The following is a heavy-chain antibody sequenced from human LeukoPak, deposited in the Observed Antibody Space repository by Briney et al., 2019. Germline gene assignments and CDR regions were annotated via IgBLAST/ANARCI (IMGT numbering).Heavy chain of an antibody. CDR1: GFTFSTHW. D-gene: IGHD5-24*01. CDR3: ARLLGTATTYDY. V-gene: IGHV3-7*01. CDR2: INPDGSQK. Sequence: PGGSLTLSCEASGFTFSTHWMSWVRQAPGKRLEWVASINPDGSQKYYLDSVKGRFTISRDNTENSLYLQMYSLGAEDTAVYYCARLLGTATTYDYWGQGTLVTVSS. J-gene: IGHJ4*02.